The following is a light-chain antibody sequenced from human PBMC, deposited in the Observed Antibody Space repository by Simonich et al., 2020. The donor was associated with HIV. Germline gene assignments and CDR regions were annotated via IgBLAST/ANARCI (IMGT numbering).Light chain of an antibody. CDR1: QSVSSN. Sequence: EIVMTQSPATLSVSPGERAPLSCRASQSVSSNLAWYQQKPGQAPRLLIYGASTRATGIPARFSGSWSGTEFTLTISSMQSEDFAVYYCQQYNNWPPLTFGGGTKVEIK. V-gene: IGKV3-15*01. CDR2: GAS. CDR3: QQYNNWPPLT. J-gene: IGKJ4*01.